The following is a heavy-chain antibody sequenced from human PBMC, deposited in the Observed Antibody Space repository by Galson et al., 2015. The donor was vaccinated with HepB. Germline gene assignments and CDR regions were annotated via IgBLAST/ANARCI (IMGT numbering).Heavy chain of an antibody. CDR3: ATDDLGYDKVFDI. CDR2: INAGNGNT. Sequence: SVKVSCKASGYTFTSYAMHWVRQAPGQRLEWMGWINAGNGNTKYSQKFQGRVTITADTSTDTAYMELSSLRSEDTAVYYCATDDLGYDKVFDIWGQGTMVTVSS. D-gene: IGHD3-16*01. J-gene: IGHJ3*02. CDR1: GYTFTSYA. V-gene: IGHV1-3*01.